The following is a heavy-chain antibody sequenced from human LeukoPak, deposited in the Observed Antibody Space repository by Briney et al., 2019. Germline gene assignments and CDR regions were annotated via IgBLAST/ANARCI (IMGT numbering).Heavy chain of an antibody. CDR2: IYSGGST. CDR1: GFTVSSNY. J-gene: IGHJ6*03. CDR3: ARVGVSYYYYMDV. V-gene: IGHV3-66*02. D-gene: IGHD3-16*01. Sequence: GGSLRLSCAASGFTVSSNYMSWVRQAPGKGLEWVSVIYSGGSTYYADSVKGRFTISRDNSKNTLYLQMNSLRAEDTAVYYCARVGVSYYYYMDVWGKGTTVTVSS.